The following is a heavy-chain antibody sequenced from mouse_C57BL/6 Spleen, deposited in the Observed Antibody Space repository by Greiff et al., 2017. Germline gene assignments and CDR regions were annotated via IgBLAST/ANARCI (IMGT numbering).Heavy chain of an antibody. CDR2: IYPGSGNT. D-gene: IGHD2-2*01. CDR1: GYTFTDYY. CDR3: ARGVTTY. V-gene: IGHV1-76*01. J-gene: IGHJ2*01. Sequence: QVQLKESGAELVRPGASVKLSCKASGYTFTDYYINWVKQRPGQGLEWIARIYPGSGNTYYNEKFKGKATLTAEKSSSTAYMQLSSLTSEDSAVYFCARGVTTYWGQGTTLTVSS.